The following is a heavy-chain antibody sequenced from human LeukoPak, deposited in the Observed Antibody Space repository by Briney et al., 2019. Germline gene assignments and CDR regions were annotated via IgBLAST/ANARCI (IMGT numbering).Heavy chain of an antibody. D-gene: IGHD6-19*01. Sequence: RGESLKISCKGSGYSFTSYWIGWVRPMPGKGLEWMGIIYPGDSDTRYSPSFQGQVTISADKSISTAYLQWSSLKASDTAMYYCARHHSSGWSADAFDIWGQGAMVTVSS. V-gene: IGHV5-51*01. J-gene: IGHJ3*02. CDR1: GYSFTSYW. CDR2: IYPGDSDT. CDR3: ARHHSSGWSADAFDI.